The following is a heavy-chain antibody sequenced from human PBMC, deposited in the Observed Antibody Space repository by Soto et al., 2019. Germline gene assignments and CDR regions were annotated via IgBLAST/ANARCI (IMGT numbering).Heavy chain of an antibody. J-gene: IGHJ4*02. V-gene: IGHV3-23*01. D-gene: IGHD1-7*01. CDR3: AKDRNYPRDQFHN. CDR2: ISANGQGI. CDR1: GFTFNNYA. Sequence: GESLKISCAASGFTFNNYAMSWVRQAPGKGLEWVSAISANGQGIYYADSVKGRFIISRDSSKNTVFLHMDSLTDEDTAVYYCAKDRNYPRDQFHNWGQGTLVTVTS.